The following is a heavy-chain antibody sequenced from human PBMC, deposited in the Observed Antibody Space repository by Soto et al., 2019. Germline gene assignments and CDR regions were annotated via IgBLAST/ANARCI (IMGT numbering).Heavy chain of an antibody. Sequence: PGKGLEWIWRIYYGGSTYYNPSLKSRVTISVDTSKNQFSLKLSSVTAADTAVYYCAFFFQAEDGIRGLCTVSAFLLNRSSDL. V-gene: IGHV4-39*01. CDR2: IYYGGST. J-gene: IGHJ2*01. D-gene: IGHD2-15*01. CDR3: AFFFQAEDGIRGLCTVSAFLLNRSSDL.